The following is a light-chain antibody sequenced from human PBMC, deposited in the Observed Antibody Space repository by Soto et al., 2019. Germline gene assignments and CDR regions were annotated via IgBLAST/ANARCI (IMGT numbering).Light chain of an antibody. CDR2: EGS. V-gene: IGLV2-23*01. Sequence: QSVLTQPASVSGSPGQSITISCTGTNSDVGNYNLVSWYQQHPGKAPKLMIYEGSKRPSGVSNRFSGSKSGNTASLTISRLQAEDEADYYCCSYAGSSTYVFGSGTKLTVL. CDR3: CSYAGSSTYV. J-gene: IGLJ1*01. CDR1: NSDVGNYNL.